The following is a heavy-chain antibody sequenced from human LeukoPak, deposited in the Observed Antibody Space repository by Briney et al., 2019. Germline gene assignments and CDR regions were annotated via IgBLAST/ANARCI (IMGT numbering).Heavy chain of an antibody. CDR2: ISAYNGNT. Sequence: ASVKVSCKASGYTFTSYGIGWVRQAPGQGLEWMGWISAYNGNTNYAQKVQGRVTMTTDTSTSTAYMELRSLRSDDTAVYYCARGLSTYYDFWSGYSSGPTRRDNWFDPWGQGTLVTVSS. V-gene: IGHV1-18*01. J-gene: IGHJ5*02. D-gene: IGHD3-3*01. CDR1: GYTFTSYG. CDR3: ARGLSTYYDFWSGYSSGPTRRDNWFDP.